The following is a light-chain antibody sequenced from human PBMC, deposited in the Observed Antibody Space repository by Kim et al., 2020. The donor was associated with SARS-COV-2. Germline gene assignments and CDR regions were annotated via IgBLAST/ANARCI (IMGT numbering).Light chain of an antibody. V-gene: IGLV7-46*01. CDR2: DTS. Sequence: QAVVTQEPSLTVSPGGTVTLTCGSSTGAVTSGHYPYWFQQKPGQAPRTLIYDTSNKHSWTPARFSGSLLGGKAALTLSGVLPEDEADYYCLLFYLPSRVFGGGTQLTVL. CDR1: TGAVTSGHY. CDR3: LLFYLPSRV. J-gene: IGLJ3*02.